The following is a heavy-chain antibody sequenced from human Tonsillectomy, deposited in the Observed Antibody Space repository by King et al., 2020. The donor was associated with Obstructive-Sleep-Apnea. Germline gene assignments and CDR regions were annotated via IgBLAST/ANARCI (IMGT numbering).Heavy chain of an antibody. CDR3: VNNYDFWSGYYPYGMDV. CDR2: ISSSSSTT. D-gene: IGHD3-3*01. V-gene: IGHV3-48*04. CDR1: VFTFSTYS. J-gene: IGHJ6*02. Sequence: QLVQSGGGLVQPGGSLRLSCVASVFTFSTYSMNWVRQAPGQGLEWISHISSSSSTTYYADSVKGRFTISRDNAKNSLYLQMKSLRAEDTAVYYCVNNYDFWSGYYPYGMDVWGQGTTVTVSS.